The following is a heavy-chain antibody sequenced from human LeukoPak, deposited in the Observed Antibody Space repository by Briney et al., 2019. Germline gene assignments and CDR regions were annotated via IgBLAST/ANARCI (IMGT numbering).Heavy chain of an antibody. CDR1: GFTFSSYA. D-gene: IGHD2-2*01. Sequence: GGSLRLSCAASGFTFSSYAMTWVRQAPGKGLEWVSAITSGGLTFYADSVKGRFTISRDNSINTLYLQMNSLRADDTAVYYCAKPFRDCSSATCYVSFDYWGQGTLVTVSS. J-gene: IGHJ4*02. CDR3: AKPFRDCSSATCYVSFDY. V-gene: IGHV3-23*01. CDR2: ITSGGLT.